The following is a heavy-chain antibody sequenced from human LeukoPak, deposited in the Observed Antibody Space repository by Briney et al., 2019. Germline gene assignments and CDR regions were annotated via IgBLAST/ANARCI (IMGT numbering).Heavy chain of an antibody. CDR3: ARQFYAAIVLFWFAP. CDR2: IYYSGST. D-gene: IGHD5-18*01. V-gene: IGHV4-39*07. CDR1: GDSIRSNSYY. J-gene: IGHJ5*02. Sequence: SETLSLTCNVSGDSIRSNSYYWGWIRQPPGKGLEWIGSIYYSGSTYYNPSLNSRVTISVDPSKHQFSLNLSSVTAADTAVYYCARQFYAAIVLFWFAPWGLGTLVTVS.